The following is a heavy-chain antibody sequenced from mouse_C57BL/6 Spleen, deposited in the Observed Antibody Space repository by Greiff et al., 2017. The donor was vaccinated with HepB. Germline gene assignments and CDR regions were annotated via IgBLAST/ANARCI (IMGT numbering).Heavy chain of an antibody. J-gene: IGHJ2*01. CDR3: ARTGMVTAGGRYFDY. CDR1: GYTFTSYW. D-gene: IGHD2-2*01. Sequence: QVQLQQPGAELVKPGASVKLSCKASGYTFTSYWMQWVKQRPGQGLEWIGEIDPSDSYTNYNQKFKGKATLTVDTSSSTAYMQLSSLTSEDSAVYYCARTGMVTAGGRYFDYWGQGTTLTVSS. CDR2: IDPSDSYT. V-gene: IGHV1-50*01.